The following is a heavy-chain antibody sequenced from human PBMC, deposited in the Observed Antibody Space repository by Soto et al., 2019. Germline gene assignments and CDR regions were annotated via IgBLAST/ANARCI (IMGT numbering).Heavy chain of an antibody. CDR3: ERTTVTTSHFDY. Sequence: SETLSLTCTVSGGSISSGGYYWSWIRQHPGKGLEWIGYIYYSGSTYYNPSLKSRVTISVDTSKNQFSLKLSSVTAADTAVYYCERTTVTTSHFDYWGQGTLVTVSS. J-gene: IGHJ4*02. CDR1: GGSISSGGYY. CDR2: IYYSGST. D-gene: IGHD4-17*01. V-gene: IGHV4-31*03.